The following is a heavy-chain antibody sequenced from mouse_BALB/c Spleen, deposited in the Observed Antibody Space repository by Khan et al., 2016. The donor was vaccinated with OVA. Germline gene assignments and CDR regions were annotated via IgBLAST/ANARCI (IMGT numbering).Heavy chain of an antibody. D-gene: IGHD2-4*01. CDR2: ISHGGGIT. V-gene: IGHV5-12*02. CDR3: ARQDYAGIAY. Sequence: EVELVESGGGLVQPGGSLKLSCATSGFTFSDYYMYWVRQTPEKRLEWVAYISHGGGITYYPDTVKGRFTISRDNAKNHLYLQMSRLKSEDTAMYYCARQDYAGIAYWGQGTLVTVSA. J-gene: IGHJ3*01. CDR1: GFTFSDYY.